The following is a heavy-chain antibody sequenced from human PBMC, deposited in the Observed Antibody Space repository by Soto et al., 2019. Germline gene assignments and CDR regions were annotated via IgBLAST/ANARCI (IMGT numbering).Heavy chain of an antibody. D-gene: IGHD2-2*01. Sequence: TLCPTGPVSGASISCGDYYWSWVREPPGKGLEWIGNIYYSGSTHYNPSLKSRVTISVDTSKNQLSLQLSSVTAADTAVYYSATDHEYCSSSSCWYYFDYWGQGTLVTVYS. CDR3: ATDHEYCSSSSCWYYFDY. CDR2: IYYSGST. V-gene: IGHV4-30-4*01. CDR1: GASISCGDYY. J-gene: IGHJ4*02.